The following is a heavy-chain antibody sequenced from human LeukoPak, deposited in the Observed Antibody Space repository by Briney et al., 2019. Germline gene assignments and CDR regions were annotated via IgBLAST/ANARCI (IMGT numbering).Heavy chain of an antibody. CDR3: ARRYFDY. Sequence: GGSLRLSCVASGFTISSYWMRWVRQAPGKGLEWVANIKQDGSEEYYVDSVKGRFTISRDNAKNSLYLQMNSLRAEDTAVYYCARRYFDYWGQGILVTVSS. CDR1: GFTISSYW. J-gene: IGHJ4*02. V-gene: IGHV3-7*03. CDR2: IKQDGSEE.